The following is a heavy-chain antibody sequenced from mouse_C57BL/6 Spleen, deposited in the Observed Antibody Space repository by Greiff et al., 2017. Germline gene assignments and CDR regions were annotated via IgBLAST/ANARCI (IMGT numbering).Heavy chain of an antibody. J-gene: IGHJ2*01. CDR3: TKSWDSGLDY. CDR2: IYPGDGDT. D-gene: IGHD4-1*01. V-gene: IGHV1-82*01. CDR1: GYAFSSSW. Sequence: VQLQEPGPELVKPGASVKISCKASGYAFSSSWMNWVKQRPGKGLEWIGRIYPGDGDTNYNGKFKGKATLTADKSSSPAYMQLSSLTSEASAVYFGTKSWDSGLDYWGQGTTLTVSS.